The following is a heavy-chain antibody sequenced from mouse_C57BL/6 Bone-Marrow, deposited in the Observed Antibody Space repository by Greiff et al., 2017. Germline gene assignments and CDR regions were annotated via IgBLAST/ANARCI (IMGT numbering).Heavy chain of an antibody. CDR1: GYSFTSDY. J-gene: IGHJ4*01. CDR2: ISYSGST. V-gene: IGHV3-8*01. CDR3: AREGLRRPCMDY. D-gene: IGHD2-4*01. Sequence: EVQLQESGPGLVKPSPSLTLSCTATGYSFTSDYLNWIRKFPGNKLEYMGYISYSGSTYNNPSLKSRISITRDTSKSQYYLQWRSVPTEDTATYYGAREGLRRPCMDYWGQGTSVTVSA.